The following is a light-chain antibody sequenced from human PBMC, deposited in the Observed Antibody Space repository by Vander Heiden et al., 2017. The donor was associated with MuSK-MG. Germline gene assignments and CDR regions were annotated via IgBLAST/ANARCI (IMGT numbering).Light chain of an antibody. CDR1: SIRRYY. J-gene: IGLJ2*01. CDR2: GKK. V-gene: IGLV3-19*01. Sequence: SSELTQDPAVSVALGQTVRITCQGDSIRRYYASRYQQKPRQAPLLGIDGKKNRSAVIPDLFACSCSGNTSSLTICVAQAEDDAYYCCSSRDSSGVVVFGGGAKLTVL. CDR3: SSRDSSGVVV.